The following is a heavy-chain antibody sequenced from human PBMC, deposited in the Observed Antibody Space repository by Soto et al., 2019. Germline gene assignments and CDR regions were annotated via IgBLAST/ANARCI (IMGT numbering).Heavy chain of an antibody. D-gene: IGHD2-2*01. CDR1: GFSFRTYT. CDR3: AKARCSTTGCYVPVY. Sequence: GGSLRLSCAASGFSFRTYTMSWVRQAPGKGLEWLSVISGSGGSPSYADSVQGRFVISRDNARNTLYLHMNSLRAEDTAMYYCAKARCSTTGCYVPVYWCRGTLFTVSS. CDR2: ISGSGGSP. V-gene: IGHV3-23*01. J-gene: IGHJ4*02.